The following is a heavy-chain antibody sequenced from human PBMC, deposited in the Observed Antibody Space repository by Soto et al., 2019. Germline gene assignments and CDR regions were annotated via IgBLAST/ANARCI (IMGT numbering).Heavy chain of an antibody. D-gene: IGHD3-16*02. CDR1: GYTFTSYG. J-gene: IGHJ4*02. V-gene: IGHV1-18*01. Sequence: QVQLVQSGAEVKKPGASVKVSCKASGYTFTSYGISWVRQAPGQGLEWMGWISAYNGNTNYAQKLQGRVTMTTDTSTSTAYMELRSLRSDDTAVYYCARAPYDYIWGSYRPGPYFDYWGQGTLVTVSS. CDR3: ARAPYDYIWGSYRPGPYFDY. CDR2: ISAYNGNT.